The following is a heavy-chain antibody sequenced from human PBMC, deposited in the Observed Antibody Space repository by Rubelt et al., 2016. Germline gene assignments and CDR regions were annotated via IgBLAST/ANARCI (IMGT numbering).Heavy chain of an antibody. Sequence: EVQLVESGGGLVQPGGSLRLSCAASGFTVSSNYMSWVRQAPGKGLEWVSYITSSSDTIFYADSVRGRFTISRDNAKNSLYLQMNSLIAEDTAFYYCAKGRTYFYDSSGSTIDFWGQGTLVTVSS. CDR2: ITSSSDTI. V-gene: IGHV3-48*01. CDR1: GFTVSSNY. D-gene: IGHD3-22*01. CDR3: AKGRTYFYDSSGSTIDF. J-gene: IGHJ4*02.